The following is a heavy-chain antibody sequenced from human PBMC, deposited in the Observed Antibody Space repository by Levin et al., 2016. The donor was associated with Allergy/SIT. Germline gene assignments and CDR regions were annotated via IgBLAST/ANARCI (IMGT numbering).Heavy chain of an antibody. CDR1: GFTFSKYW. CDR3: ARLGDLYYYKTSGGDLENP. D-gene: IGHD3-22*01. V-gene: IGHV3-7*03. Sequence: GESLKISCAASGFTFSKYWMSWVRQAPGKGLEWVATIKQDGSETYYVGSVRGRFTISRDNTDNSLHLELNSLRAADTAVYFCARLGDLYYYKTSGGDLENPWGQGTLVTVSS. J-gene: IGHJ5*02. CDR2: IKQDGSET.